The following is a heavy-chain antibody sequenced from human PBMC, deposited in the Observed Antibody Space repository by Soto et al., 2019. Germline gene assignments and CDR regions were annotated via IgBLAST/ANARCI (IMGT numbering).Heavy chain of an antibody. V-gene: IGHV1-2*02. J-gene: IGHJ4*02. CDR1: GYTFTGYY. CDR2: TNPNSGGT. D-gene: IGHD3-22*01. CDR3: ARDLLSTYYYDSSGYGFDY. Sequence: ASVKVSCKASGYTFTGYYMHWVRQAPGQGLEWMGWTNPNSGGTNYAQKFQGRVTMTRDTSISTAYMELSRLRSDDTAVYYCARDLLSTYYYDSSGYGFDYWGQGTLVTVSS.